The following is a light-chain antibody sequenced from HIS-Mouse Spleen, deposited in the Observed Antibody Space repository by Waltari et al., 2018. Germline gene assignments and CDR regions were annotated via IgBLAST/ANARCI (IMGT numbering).Light chain of an antibody. Sequence: SYELTQPPSVSVSPGQTARITCPGDALPKQHSYWYQQKSGQAPVLVIYEDSKRPSGIPERFSGSSSGTMATLTISGAQVEDEADYYCYSTDSSGNHRVFGGGTKLTVL. J-gene: IGLJ2*01. CDR2: EDS. CDR3: YSTDSSGNHRV. V-gene: IGLV3-10*01. CDR1: ALPKQH.